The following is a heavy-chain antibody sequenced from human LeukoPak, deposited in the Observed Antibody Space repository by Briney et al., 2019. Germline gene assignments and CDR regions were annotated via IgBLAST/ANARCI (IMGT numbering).Heavy chain of an antibody. CDR2: INIGGTNT. CDR3: AGAGYSSSPVDY. Sequence: PGGSLRLSCAASGFTFNDYYMSWIRQAPGKGLEWLSYINIGGTNTHYADSVKGRFTISRDNAKKSLYLEMNNLRAEDTAVYYCAGAGYSSSPVDYWGQGTLVTVSS. V-gene: IGHV3-11*01. J-gene: IGHJ4*02. D-gene: IGHD6-6*01. CDR1: GFTFNDYY.